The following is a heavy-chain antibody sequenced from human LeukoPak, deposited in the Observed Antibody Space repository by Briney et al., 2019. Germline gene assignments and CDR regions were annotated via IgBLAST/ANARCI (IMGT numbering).Heavy chain of an antibody. CDR2: INPNSGGT. D-gene: IGHD3-22*01. J-gene: IGHJ5*02. CDR3: ARPYYDSTQWFDP. Sequence: VASVKVSCKASGYTFTGYYMHWVRQAPRQGLEWMGWINPNSGGTNYAQKFQGRVTMTRDTSISTAYMELSRLRSDDTAVYYCARPYYDSTQWFDPWGQGTLVTVSS. V-gene: IGHV1-2*02. CDR1: GYTFTGYY.